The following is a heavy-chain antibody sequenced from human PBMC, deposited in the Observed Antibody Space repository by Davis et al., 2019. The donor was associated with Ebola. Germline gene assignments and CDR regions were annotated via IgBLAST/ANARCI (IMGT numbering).Heavy chain of an antibody. V-gene: IGHV3-30*02. J-gene: IGHJ6*03. D-gene: IGHD3-3*01. Sequence: GESLKISCAASGFTFSSYGMHWVRQAPGKGLEWVAVIWYDGSNKYYADSVKGRFTISRDNSKNTLYLQMNSLRAEDTAVYYCAKDPRRSGYYYYYYMDVWGKGTTVTVSS. CDR1: GFTFSSYG. CDR3: AKDPRRSGYYYYYYMDV. CDR2: IWYDGSNK.